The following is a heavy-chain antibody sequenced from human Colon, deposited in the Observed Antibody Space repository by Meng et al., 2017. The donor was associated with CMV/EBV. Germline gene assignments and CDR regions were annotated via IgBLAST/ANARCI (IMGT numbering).Heavy chain of an antibody. D-gene: IGHD6-19*01. CDR3: ARESSGWSTGIDY. V-gene: IGHV4-59*01. CDR1: GFSFNTYE. J-gene: IGHJ4*02. Sequence: GSLRLSCAASGFSFNTYEMNWVRQAPGKGLEWIGYISYSGNTNYNPSLKSRVTISVDTSRNQFSLKLTSVSAADTAIYYCARESSGWSTGIDYWGQGALVTVSS. CDR2: ISYSGNT.